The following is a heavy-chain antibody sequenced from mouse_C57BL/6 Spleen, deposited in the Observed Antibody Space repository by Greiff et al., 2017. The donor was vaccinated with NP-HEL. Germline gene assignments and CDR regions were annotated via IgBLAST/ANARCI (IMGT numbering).Heavy chain of an antibody. CDR2: IHPNSGST. J-gene: IGHJ4*01. D-gene: IGHD4-1*02. CDR1: GYTFTSYW. CDR3: AREQLGRYAMDY. V-gene: IGHV1-64*01. Sequence: QVQLQQPGAELVKPGASVKLSCKASGYTFTSYWMHWVKQRPGQGLEWIGMIHPNSGSTNYNEKFKSKATLTVDKSSSTAYMQLSSLTSEDSAVYYCAREQLGRYAMDYWGQGTSVTVSS.